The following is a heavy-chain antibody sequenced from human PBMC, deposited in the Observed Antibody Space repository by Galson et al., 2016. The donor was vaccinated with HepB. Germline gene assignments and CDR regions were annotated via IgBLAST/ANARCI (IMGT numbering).Heavy chain of an antibody. V-gene: IGHV3-23*01. D-gene: IGHD3-10*01. Sequence: SLRLPCAASGFTFSSYAMSWVRQAPGKGLEWISAISGSDGRTYYADSVKGRFTISRDNSKNTLYLQMTSLRAEDTAVYYCASGIAVTTSNSFWYFDLWGRGTLVTVSS. CDR1: GFTFSSYA. CDR3: ASGIAVTTSNSFWYFDL. J-gene: IGHJ2*01. CDR2: ISGSDGRT.